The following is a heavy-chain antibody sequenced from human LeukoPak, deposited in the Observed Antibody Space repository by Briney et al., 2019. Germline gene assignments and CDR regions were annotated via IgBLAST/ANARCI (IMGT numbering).Heavy chain of an antibody. V-gene: IGHV4-34*01. CDR2: INRSGST. CDR1: GGSFSGYY. Sequence: PSETLSLTRAVYGGSFSGYYWTWIRQPPGKGLEWIGEINRSGSTQYNPSLKSRVTISIDTSKIQFSLNLSSVTAADTAVYFCARGPSWNYEYDYWGQGTLVTVSS. CDR3: ARGPSWNYEYDY. J-gene: IGHJ4*02. D-gene: IGHD1-7*01.